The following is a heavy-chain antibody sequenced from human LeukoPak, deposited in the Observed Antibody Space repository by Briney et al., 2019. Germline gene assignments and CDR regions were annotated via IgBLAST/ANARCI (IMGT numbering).Heavy chain of an antibody. D-gene: IGHD6-6*01. J-gene: IGHJ4*02. CDR1: GFTFSNYW. CDR2: IKQDGSVK. CDR3: ARIGYSSSSFDY. Sequence: PGGSLRLSCAASGFTFSNYWMSWVRQAPGKGLEWVANIKQDGSVKYYVDSVKGRFTISRDNAKNSVYLQMNSLRAEDTAVYCCARIGYSSSSFDYWGQGTLATVSS. V-gene: IGHV3-7*01.